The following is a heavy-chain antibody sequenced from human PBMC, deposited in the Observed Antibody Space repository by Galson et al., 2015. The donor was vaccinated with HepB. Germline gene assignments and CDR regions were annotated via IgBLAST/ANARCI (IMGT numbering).Heavy chain of an antibody. CDR1: GFYFTYS. J-gene: IGHJ3*02. D-gene: IGHD6-19*01. CDR3: ARLGLVRSDAFDT. V-gene: IGHV5-51*01. Sequence: QSGAEVKKPGESLKIPCQGSGFYFTYSIGWVRQKPGKGLEWMGSIYPGDSDTRYSPSFQGQVIISADKSLRTAYLQWSSLRASDSAMYYCARLGLVRSDAFDTWGQGTVVTVSS. CDR2: IYPGDSDT.